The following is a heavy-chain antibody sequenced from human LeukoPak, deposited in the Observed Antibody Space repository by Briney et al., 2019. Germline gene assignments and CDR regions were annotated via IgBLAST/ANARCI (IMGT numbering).Heavy chain of an antibody. J-gene: IGHJ4*02. CDR1: GFTLTNAW. V-gene: IGHV3-15*01. D-gene: IGHD3-22*01. CDR2: IRSKTSGGTT. Sequence: GGSLRLSCEASGFTLTNAWMTWVRQAPGKGLEWVGRIRSKTSGGTTDYAAPVKGRFTISRDDSKNMLYLQMNSLRAEDTAVYYCARKTDTSGSGDYWGQGTLVTVSS. CDR3: ARKTDTSGSGDY.